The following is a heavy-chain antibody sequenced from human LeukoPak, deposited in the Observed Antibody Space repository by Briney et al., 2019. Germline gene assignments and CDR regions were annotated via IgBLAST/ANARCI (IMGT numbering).Heavy chain of an antibody. CDR2: ISWNSGSI. Sequence: AGRSLRLSCAASGFTFDDYAMRWVRQAPGKGLEWVSGISWNSGSIGYADSVKGRFTISRDNAKNSLYLQMNSLRAEDTALYYCAKDGLDSSSWNSFDYWGQGTLVTVSS. D-gene: IGHD6-13*01. CDR1: GFTFDDYA. CDR3: AKDGLDSSSWNSFDY. V-gene: IGHV3-9*01. J-gene: IGHJ4*02.